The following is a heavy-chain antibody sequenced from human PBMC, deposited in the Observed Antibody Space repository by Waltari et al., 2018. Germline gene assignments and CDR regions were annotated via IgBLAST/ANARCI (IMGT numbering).Heavy chain of an antibody. V-gene: IGHV1-8*01. CDR3: ARFGELFDY. J-gene: IGHJ4*02. D-gene: IGHD3-10*01. CDR1: GYTFTTYD. CDR2: MNPNSGNT. Sequence: QVQLVQSGAEVKKPGASVKVSCKASGYTFTTYDLNWVRQAPGQGLEWLGWMNPNSGNTGYAQKFQGRITMTRNTAISTAYMELSSLSSEDTAVYYCARFGELFDYWGQGTLVTVYS.